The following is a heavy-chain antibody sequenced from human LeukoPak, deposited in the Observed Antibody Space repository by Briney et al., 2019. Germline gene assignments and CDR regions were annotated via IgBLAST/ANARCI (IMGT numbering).Heavy chain of an antibody. Sequence: QPGGSLRLSCAASGFTFSNYWMSWVRQAPGKGLEWVASIHQHGNEKYFVDSERGRFTISRDNAKNSLYLQMSSLRAEDTAVYYCATLNGPLFEYWGQGTLVTVSS. CDR3: ATLNGPLFEY. V-gene: IGHV3-7*01. CDR1: GFTFSNYW. CDR2: IHQHGNEK. D-gene: IGHD2-8*01. J-gene: IGHJ4*02.